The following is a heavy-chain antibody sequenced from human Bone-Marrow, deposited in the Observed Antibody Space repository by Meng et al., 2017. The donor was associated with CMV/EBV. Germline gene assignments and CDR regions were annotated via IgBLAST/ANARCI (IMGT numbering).Heavy chain of an antibody. Sequence: GSLRLSCAASGFTFSYYDMHWVRQAPGRGLEWVAVISYDEVKTYYADSMRGRFTISRDNSKNTLYLELTSPRPEDTAVYYCARVPYRSSSGEYFYYHGMDVWGQGPTVTVSS. CDR2: ISYDEVKT. J-gene: IGHJ6*02. CDR1: GFTFSYYD. CDR3: ARVPYRSSSGEYFYYHGMDV. D-gene: IGHD6-6*01. V-gene: IGHV3-30*04.